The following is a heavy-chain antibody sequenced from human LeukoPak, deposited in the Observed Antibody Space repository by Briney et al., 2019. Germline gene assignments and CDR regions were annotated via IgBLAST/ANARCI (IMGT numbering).Heavy chain of an antibody. D-gene: IGHD6-13*01. J-gene: IGHJ3*02. CDR2: VYGSGRT. Sequence: PGGSLRLSCAASGFTVSSNYMSWVRQAPGKGLEWVAVVYGSGRTYSADSVRGRFIISRDYSKDMLYLQMNGLRAEDTAVYYCARERSGSSSWYGGAFDIWGQGTMVTVSS. CDR3: ARERSGSSSWYGGAFDI. CDR1: GFTVSSNY. V-gene: IGHV3-53*01.